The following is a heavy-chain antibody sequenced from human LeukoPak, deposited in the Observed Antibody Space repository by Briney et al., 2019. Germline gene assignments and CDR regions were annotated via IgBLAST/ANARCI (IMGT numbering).Heavy chain of an antibody. CDR2: IRNKADSYTT. CDR3: ARGAGYAFDR. CDR1: GFTFSSYA. D-gene: IGHD5-12*01. J-gene: IGHJ5*02. Sequence: GGSLRLSCAASGFTFSSYAMSWVRQAPGKGLEWVGRIRNKADSYTTDYAASVIGRFTISRDDSKNSLFLQMNSLKTEDTAVYYCARGAGYAFDRWGQGTLVTVSS. V-gene: IGHV3-72*01.